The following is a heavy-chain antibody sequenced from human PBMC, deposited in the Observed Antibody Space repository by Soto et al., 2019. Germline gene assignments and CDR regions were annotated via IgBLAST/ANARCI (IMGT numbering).Heavy chain of an antibody. CDR3: AREMEYCSGGSCTQTDAFDI. D-gene: IGHD2-15*01. CDR2: ISAYNGNT. J-gene: IGHJ3*02. V-gene: IGHV1-18*01. Sequence: ASVKVSCKASGYTFTSYGISWVRQAPGQGLEWMGWISAYNGNTNYAQKLQGRVTMTTDTSTSTAYMELRSLRSDDTAVYYCAREMEYCSGGSCTQTDAFDIWGQGTMVTVSS. CDR1: GYTFTSYG.